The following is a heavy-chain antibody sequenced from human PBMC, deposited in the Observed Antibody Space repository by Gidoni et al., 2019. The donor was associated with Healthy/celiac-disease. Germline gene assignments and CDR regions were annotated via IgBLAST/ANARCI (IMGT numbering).Heavy chain of an antibody. CDR2: ISGSGGST. D-gene: IGHD3-10*01. CDR3: AKDLAGAVYYYYGMDV. J-gene: IGHJ6*02. Sequence: EVQLLASGGGLVQPGGSLRLSCAASGFTFSSYAMSWVRQAPGKGLEWVSAISGSGGSTYYADSVKGRFTISRDNSKNTLYLKMNSMRAEDTAVYYCAKDLAGAVYYYYGMDVWGQGPTVTVSS. CDR1: GFTFSSYA. V-gene: IGHV3-23*01.